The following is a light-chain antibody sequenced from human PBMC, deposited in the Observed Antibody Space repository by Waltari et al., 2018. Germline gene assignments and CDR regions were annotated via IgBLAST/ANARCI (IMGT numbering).Light chain of an antibody. V-gene: IGKV3-11*01. CDR1: QSVNTF. Sequence: EIVLTQSPATLSLSPGERATLSCRASQSVNTFLAWYQHKPGQAPRLLIYDASNRATGIPARFSGSGSGTDFTLTISSLEPEDFAVYYCQQRYNWPPLTFGGGTKVEIK. CDR2: DAS. CDR3: QQRYNWPPLT. J-gene: IGKJ4*01.